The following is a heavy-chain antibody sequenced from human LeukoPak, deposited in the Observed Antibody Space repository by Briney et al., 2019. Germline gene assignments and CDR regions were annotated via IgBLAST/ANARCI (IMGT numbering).Heavy chain of an antibody. CDR2: IRSKAYGGTT. V-gene: IGHV3-49*03. CDR3: TRESSIAARLPWFDP. Sequence: GGSLRLSCTASGFTFGGYAMSWFRQAPGKGLEWVGFIRSKAYGGTTEYAASVKGRFTISRDDSKSIAYLQMNSLKTEDTAVYYCTRESSIAARLPWFDPWGQGTLVTVSS. J-gene: IGHJ5*02. D-gene: IGHD6-6*01. CDR1: GFTFGGYA.